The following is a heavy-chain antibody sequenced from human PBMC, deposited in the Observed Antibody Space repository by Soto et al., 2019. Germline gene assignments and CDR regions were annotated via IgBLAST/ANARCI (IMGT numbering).Heavy chain of an antibody. V-gene: IGHV1-2*02. D-gene: IGHD7-27*01. CDR1: GHTFTGHH. Sequence: QVQLVQSGPEVKMPGASVPVSCKASGHTFTGHHMHWVRQAPGQGLEWMAYIDLDSSHTKYAQRFQGRVTTTRDTSITTAYMELSGLRSDDTALYYCGLEPTGTGGFDYWGQGTLLTVSS. CDR2: IDLDSSHT. J-gene: IGHJ4*02. CDR3: GLEPTGTGGFDY.